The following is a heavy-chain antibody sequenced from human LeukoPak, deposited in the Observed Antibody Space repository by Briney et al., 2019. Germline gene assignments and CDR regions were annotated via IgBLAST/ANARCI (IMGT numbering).Heavy chain of an antibody. CDR1: GFTFSNYW. V-gene: IGHV3-7*03. CDR3: AKSPRIAAASFDY. D-gene: IGHD6-13*01. J-gene: IGHJ4*02. Sequence: GSLRLSCAASGFTFSNYWMNWVRQAPGKGLECLANIKQDGSETYYADSVKGRFTISRDNAKNSLYLQMNSLRAEDTAVYYCAKSPRIAAASFDYWGQGTLVTVSS. CDR2: IKQDGSET.